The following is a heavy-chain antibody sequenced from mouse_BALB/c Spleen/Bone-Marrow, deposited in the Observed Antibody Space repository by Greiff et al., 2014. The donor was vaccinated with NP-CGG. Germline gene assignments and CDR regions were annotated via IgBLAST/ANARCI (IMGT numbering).Heavy chain of an antibody. J-gene: IGHJ2*01. D-gene: IGHD1-1*01. CDR2: INPSTGYT. CDR3: ASTTVVDY. Sequence: VQVVESGAELAKPGASVKMSCKASGYTFTSYWMHWVKQRPGQGLEWIGYINPSTGYTEYNQKFKDKATLTANKSSSTAYMQLSSLTSEDSAVYYCASTTVVDYWGQGTTLTVSS. V-gene: IGHV1-7*01. CDR1: GYTFTSYW.